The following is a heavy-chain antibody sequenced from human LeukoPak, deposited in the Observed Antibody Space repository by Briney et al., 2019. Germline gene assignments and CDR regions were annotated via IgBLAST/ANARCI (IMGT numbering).Heavy chain of an antibody. V-gene: IGHV4-39*01. D-gene: IGHD2-2*02. CDR3: ARHMCPSCYNAPLY. Sequence: SETLSLTCTVSGGSISSSSYYWGWIRQPPGKGLEWIGSIYYTGSTYYKPSLKSRVTISIDTSKNQLSLKLNSVTAADTAVYYCARHMCPSCYNAPLYWGQGTLVTVSS. J-gene: IGHJ4*02. CDR2: IYYTGST. CDR1: GGSISSSSYY.